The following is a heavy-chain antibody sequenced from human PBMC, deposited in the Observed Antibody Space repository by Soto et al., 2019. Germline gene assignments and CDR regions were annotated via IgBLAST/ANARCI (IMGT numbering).Heavy chain of an antibody. V-gene: IGHV3-15*01. J-gene: IGHJ6*02. CDR2: IKSITDGGTT. D-gene: IGHD2-2*01. Sequence: EVQLVESGGGLVKPGGSLRLSCAASGITFSNAWMTWVRQAPGKGLEWVGRIKSITDGGTTDYAAPVKGRFTISRDDSKDTLYLQMNNPRTEDTAVYHCTTDSADIVVVPATFGMDVWGQGTTVTVSS. CDR1: GITFSNAW. CDR3: TTDSADIVVVPATFGMDV.